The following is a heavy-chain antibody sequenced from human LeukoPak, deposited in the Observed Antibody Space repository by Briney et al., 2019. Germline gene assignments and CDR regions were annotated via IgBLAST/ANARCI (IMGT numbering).Heavy chain of an antibody. CDR2: TSYSEGT. V-gene: IGHV4-31*03. J-gene: IGHJ4*02. D-gene: IGHD1-26*01. Sequence: SETRSLACTVAGGSVSRGGYYWNWIRQHPGKGLEWIGFTSYSEGTYYNPSLMSRITISVDRSQNQFSLKMRDVTAADTAVYFCATAAWESFYFDSWGQGALVAVSS. CDR1: GGSVSRGGYY. CDR3: ATAAWESFYFDS.